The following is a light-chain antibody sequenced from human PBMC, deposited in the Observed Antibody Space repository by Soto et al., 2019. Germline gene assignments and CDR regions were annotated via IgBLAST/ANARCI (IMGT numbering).Light chain of an antibody. Sequence: EIVMTQSPATLSVSPGEGATLSCRASQSVSSKLAWYQQKPGQAPRLLIYGASTRATGIPARFSGSGSGTEFTLTISSLQPDDFATYYCQQYNSYSRTFGQGTKVDIK. J-gene: IGKJ1*01. CDR1: QSVSSK. CDR2: GAS. V-gene: IGKV3-15*01. CDR3: QQYNSYSRT.